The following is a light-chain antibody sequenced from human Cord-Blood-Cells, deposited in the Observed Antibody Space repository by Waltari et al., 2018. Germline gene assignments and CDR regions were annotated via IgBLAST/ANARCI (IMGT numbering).Light chain of an antibody. J-gene: IGKJ2*01. Sequence: EIVMTHSPATLSVSPGERATLSCRASQSVSSNLAWYQQKPGQAPRLLIYGASTRATGIPARFSGSGSGTEFTLTISSLQSEDSAVYYCQQYNNWPPYTFGQGTKLEIK. V-gene: IGKV3-15*01. CDR2: GAS. CDR3: QQYNNWPPYT. CDR1: QSVSSN.